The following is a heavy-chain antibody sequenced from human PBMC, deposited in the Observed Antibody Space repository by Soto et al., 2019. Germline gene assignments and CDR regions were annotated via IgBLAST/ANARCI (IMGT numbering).Heavy chain of an antibody. J-gene: IGHJ3*02. CDR3: ARFHLLGGTSSPNAFDI. CDR1: GGSISNYY. V-gene: IGHV4-4*07. D-gene: IGHD1-26*01. Sequence: QVQLQEPGPGLVKPSETLSLTCTVSGGSISNYYWNWIRQPAGKGLERMGRIYSSGTTIYNPTLGSRVTMSLATTKNQFSLKLSVVAAAAAAVYFCARFHLLGGTSSPNAFDIWSQGTMVTVSS. CDR2: IYSSGTT.